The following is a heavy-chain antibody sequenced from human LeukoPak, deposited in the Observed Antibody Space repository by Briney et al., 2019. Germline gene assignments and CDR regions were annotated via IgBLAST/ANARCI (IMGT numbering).Heavy chain of an antibody. J-gene: IGHJ4*02. CDR2: INHSGST. CDR1: GGSFSGYY. V-gene: IGHV4-34*01. CDR3: VRGEGITMTNTIDY. Sequence: SETLSLTCAVYGGSFSGYYWSWIRQPPGKGREWIVEINHSGSTNYNPSLKSRVTISVDTSKNQFSLKLSSVTAADTAVYYCVRGEGITMTNTIDYWGQGTLVTVSS. D-gene: IGHD3-22*01.